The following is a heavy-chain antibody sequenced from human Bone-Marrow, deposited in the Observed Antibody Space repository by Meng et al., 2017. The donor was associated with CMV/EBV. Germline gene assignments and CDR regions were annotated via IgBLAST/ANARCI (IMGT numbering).Heavy chain of an antibody. CDR1: GFTFSSYS. V-gene: IGHV3-21*01. J-gene: IGHJ4*02. Sequence: GESLKISCAASGFTFSSYSMNWVRQAPGKGLEWVSSISSSSSYIYYADSVKGRFTISRDNAKNSLYLQMNSLRAEDTAVYYCARDREPKTGIAARRRGLNWGQGTLVTVS. D-gene: IGHD6-6*01. CDR3: ARDREPKTGIAARRRGLN. CDR2: ISSSSSYI.